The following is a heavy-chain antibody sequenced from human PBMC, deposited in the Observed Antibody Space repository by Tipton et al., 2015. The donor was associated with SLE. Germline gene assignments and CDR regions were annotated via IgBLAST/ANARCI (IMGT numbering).Heavy chain of an antibody. CDR1: GFTFSSYW. J-gene: IGHJ4*02. CDR2: ISSSSSTI. Sequence: SLRLSCAASGFTFSSYWMSWVRQAPGKGLEWVSYISSSSSTIYYADSVKGRFTISRDNAKNSLYLQMNSLRAEDTAVYYCARDVTTFDYWGQGTLVTVSS. V-gene: IGHV3-48*01. D-gene: IGHD1-1*01. CDR3: ARDVTTFDY.